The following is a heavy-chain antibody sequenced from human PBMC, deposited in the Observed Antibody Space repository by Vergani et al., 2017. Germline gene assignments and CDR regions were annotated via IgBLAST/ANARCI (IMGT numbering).Heavy chain of an antibody. D-gene: IGHD2-2*03. CDR1: GYTFTGYY. CDR2: INPNSGGT. V-gene: IGHV1-2*02. CDR3: ARDGYCSSTSCYRGYSYGYWGY. Sequence: QVQLVQSGAEVKKPGASVKVSCKASGYTFTGYYMHWVRQAPGQGLEWMGWINPNSGGTNFAQKFQGRVTMTRDTSISTAYMELSRLRSDDTAVYYCARDGYCSSTSCYRGYSYGYWGYWGQGTLVTVSS. J-gene: IGHJ4*02.